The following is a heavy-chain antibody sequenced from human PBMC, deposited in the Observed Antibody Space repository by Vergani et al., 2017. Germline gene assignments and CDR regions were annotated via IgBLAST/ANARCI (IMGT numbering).Heavy chain of an antibody. J-gene: IGHJ5*02. V-gene: IGHV3-33*01. CDR2: IWYDGSKE. CDR1: GFTLSSHA. D-gene: IGHD3-9*01. Sequence: QVQLEESGGGVVQPGRSLRLSCAGSGFTLSSHAMHWVRQAPGKGLEWVAFIWYDGSKEYYADSVKGRFTISRDNSKNTLYLQMNNLRAADTAVYYCAREFHPHFDWVGWFDPWGQGTLVTVSS. CDR3: AREFHPHFDWVGWFDP.